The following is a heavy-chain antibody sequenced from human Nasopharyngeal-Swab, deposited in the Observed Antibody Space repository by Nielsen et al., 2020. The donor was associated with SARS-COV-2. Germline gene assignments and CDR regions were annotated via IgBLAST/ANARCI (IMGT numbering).Heavy chain of an antibody. CDR1: GFTFSTYA. D-gene: IGHD3-22*01. Sequence: GESLKISCAASGFTFSTYAMYWVRQPPAKGLEWVLIISGSGGSTYYADSVKGRFTISRDNSKNTLYLQMNSLRAEDTAVYYCAKRDDYYESSGLGDWGQGTLVTVSS. CDR3: AKRDDYYESSGLGD. V-gene: IGHV3-23*01. CDR2: ISGSGGST. J-gene: IGHJ4*02.